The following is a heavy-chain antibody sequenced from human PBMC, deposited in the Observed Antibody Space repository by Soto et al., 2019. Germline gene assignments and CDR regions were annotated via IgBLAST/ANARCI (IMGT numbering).Heavy chain of an antibody. CDR1: GYTFTSFH. CDR3: ARDAPPEDD. CDR2: ISAYNGNT. Sequence: QVQLVQSGAEVKKPGASVKVSCKASGYTFTSFHIIWVRQAPGQGLEWMGWISAYNGNTNYAKKLQGRVTMTTDTTTSTAYTELRSLRSDDTAVYYCARDAPPEDDWGQGTLVTVSS. V-gene: IGHV1-18*01. J-gene: IGHJ4*02.